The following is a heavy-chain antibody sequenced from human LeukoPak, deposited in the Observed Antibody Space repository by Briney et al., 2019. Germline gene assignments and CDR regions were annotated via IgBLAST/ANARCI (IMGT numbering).Heavy chain of an antibody. CDR1: GGSFRGYF. D-gene: IGHD5-12*01. Sequence: SETLSLTCAVYGGSFRGYFWDWIRQTPGRGLEWIGLIDPGGIAAYNPSFKSRVTISVDTSKNQFSLKLTSVTAADTGVYYCARSTLATEFDYWGQGTLVTVSS. CDR3: ARSTLATEFDY. V-gene: IGHV4-34*01. J-gene: IGHJ4*02. CDR2: IDPGGIA.